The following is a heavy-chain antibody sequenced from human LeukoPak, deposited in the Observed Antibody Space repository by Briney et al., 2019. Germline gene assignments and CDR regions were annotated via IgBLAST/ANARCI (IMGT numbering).Heavy chain of an antibody. V-gene: IGHV3-53*01. CDR2: IYSGGST. Sequence: GGSLRLSCAASGFTVSSNYMSWVRQAPGKGLEWVSVIYSGGSTYYADSVKGRFTISRHNSKNTLYLQMNSLRAEDTAVYYCAKGHIVVVPAAIGYNWFDPWGQGTLVTVSS. CDR3: AKGHIVVVPAAIGYNWFDP. CDR1: GFTVSSNY. D-gene: IGHD2-2*01. J-gene: IGHJ5*02.